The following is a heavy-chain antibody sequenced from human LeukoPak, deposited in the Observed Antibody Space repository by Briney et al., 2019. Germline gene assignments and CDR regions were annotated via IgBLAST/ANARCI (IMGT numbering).Heavy chain of an antibody. CDR3: ARRGYGDYTNGFDY. D-gene: IGHD4-17*01. CDR2: IDPSDSYT. J-gene: IGHJ4*02. CDR1: GYSFTSYW. V-gene: IGHV5-10-1*01. Sequence: GESLRISCKGSGYSFTSYWISWVRQMPGKGLEWMGRIDPSDSYTNYSPSFQGHVTISADKSISTAYLQWSSLKASDTAMYYCARRGYGDYTNGFDYWAREPWSPSPQ.